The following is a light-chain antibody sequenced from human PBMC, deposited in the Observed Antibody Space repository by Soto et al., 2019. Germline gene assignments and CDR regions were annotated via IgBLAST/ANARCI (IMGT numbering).Light chain of an antibody. CDR2: EVS. Sequence: QSALTQPPSASGSPGQSVTISCTGTSSDVGGYNYVSWYQQHPGKAPKLMIYEVSKRPSGVPDRFSGSKSGHTASLTVSGLQAEAEADYYCSSYAGSNILVFGGGTKVTVL. J-gene: IGLJ2*01. CDR3: SSYAGSNILV. V-gene: IGLV2-8*01. CDR1: SSDVGGYNY.